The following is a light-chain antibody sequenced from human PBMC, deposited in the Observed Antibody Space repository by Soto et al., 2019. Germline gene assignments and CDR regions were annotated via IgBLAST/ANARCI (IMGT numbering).Light chain of an antibody. CDR1: QSVSSSY. CDR2: CAS. CDR3: QQYGSSPVT. Sequence: EIVVTQSPGTLSLSPGERATLSCRASQSVSSSYLAWYQQKPGQAPRLLIYCASSRATGIPDRFSGSGSGTDFTLTISRLEPEDFAVYYCQQYGSSPVTFGQGTKLEIK. J-gene: IGKJ2*01. V-gene: IGKV3-20*01.